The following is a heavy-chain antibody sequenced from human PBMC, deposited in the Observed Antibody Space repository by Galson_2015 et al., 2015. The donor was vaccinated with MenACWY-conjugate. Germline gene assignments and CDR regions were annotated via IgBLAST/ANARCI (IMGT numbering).Heavy chain of an antibody. CDR3: ARDKLKALYGSGSYAPHYGMDV. CDR1: GYTFTSYG. D-gene: IGHD3-10*01. CDR2: ISAYNDNT. V-gene: IGHV1-18*01. J-gene: IGHJ6*02. Sequence: SVKVSCKASGYTFTSYGISWVRQAPGQGLEWMGWISAYNDNTNYAQKLQGRVTMTTDTSTSTAYMELRSLRSDDTAVYYCARDKLKALYGSGSYAPHYGMDVWGQGTTVTVSS.